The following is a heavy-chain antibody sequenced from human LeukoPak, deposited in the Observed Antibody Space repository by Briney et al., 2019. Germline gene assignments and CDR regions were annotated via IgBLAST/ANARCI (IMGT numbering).Heavy chain of an antibody. D-gene: IGHD6-6*01. CDR2: ISYDGSNK. V-gene: IGHV3-30*04. J-gene: IGHJ4*02. Sequence: QPGGSLRLSCAASGFTFNSYAMHWVRQAPGKGLEWVAVISYDGSNKYYADSVKGRFTISRDNSKNTLYLQMNSLRAEDTAVYYCAREFEYSSSPYYFDYWGQGTLVTVSS. CDR1: GFTFNSYA. CDR3: AREFEYSSSPYYFDY.